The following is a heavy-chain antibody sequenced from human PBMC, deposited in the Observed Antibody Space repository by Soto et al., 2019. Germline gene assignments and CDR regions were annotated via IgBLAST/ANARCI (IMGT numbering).Heavy chain of an antibody. CDR2: IVVGSGNT. CDR3: AAERYYYGSGSYSYYYYGMDV. CDR1: GFTFTSSA. J-gene: IGHJ6*02. V-gene: IGHV1-58*01. Sequence: SVKVSCKASGFTFTSSAVQWVRQARGQRLEWKGWIVVGSGNTNYAQKFQERVTITRDMSTSTAYMELSSLRSEDTAVYYCAAERYYYGSGSYSYYYYGMDVWGQGTTVTVSS. D-gene: IGHD3-10*01.